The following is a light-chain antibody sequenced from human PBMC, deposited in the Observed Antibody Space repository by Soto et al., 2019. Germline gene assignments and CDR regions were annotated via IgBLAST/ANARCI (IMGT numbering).Light chain of an antibody. CDR2: SAS. CDR3: QKFNTAPLT. CDR1: QDISVY. J-gene: IGKJ5*01. V-gene: IGKV1-27*01. Sequence: DIQMTQSPSSLSASVGDRVTITCRASQDISVYLAWYQQKPGKVPKLLIYSASTLQSGVPSRFSGRGSGTDFTLNISSLQPEDVATYYCQKFNTAPLTFGQGTRLEIK.